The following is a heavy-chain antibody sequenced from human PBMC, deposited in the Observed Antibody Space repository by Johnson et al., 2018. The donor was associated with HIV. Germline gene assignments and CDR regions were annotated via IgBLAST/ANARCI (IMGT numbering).Heavy chain of an antibody. CDR3: AREGEGYSSSWYDAFDI. D-gene: IGHD6-13*01. Sequence: QVQLVESGGGVVQPGRSLRLSCAASGFTFSSYAFHWVRQAPAKGLEWVSVIYSGGSTYYADSVKGRFTISRDNSKNTLYLQMNSLRAEDTAVYYCAREGEGYSSSWYDAFDIWGQGTMVTVSS. V-gene: IGHV3-NL1*01. J-gene: IGHJ3*02. CDR2: IYSGGST. CDR1: GFTFSSYA.